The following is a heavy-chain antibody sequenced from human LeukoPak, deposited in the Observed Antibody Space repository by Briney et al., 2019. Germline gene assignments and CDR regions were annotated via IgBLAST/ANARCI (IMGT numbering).Heavy chain of an antibody. D-gene: IGHD6-13*01. CDR2: IYTSGST. CDR1: GGSISSYY. Sequence: PSETLSLTCTVSGGSISSYYWSCIRQPAGKGLEWIGRIYTSGSTKYNPSLKSRVTMSVDTSKNQFSLKLSSVTAADTAVYYCARGAGIAAAGTRYYYMDVWGKGTTVTVSS. V-gene: IGHV4-4*07. CDR3: ARGAGIAAAGTRYYYMDV. J-gene: IGHJ6*03.